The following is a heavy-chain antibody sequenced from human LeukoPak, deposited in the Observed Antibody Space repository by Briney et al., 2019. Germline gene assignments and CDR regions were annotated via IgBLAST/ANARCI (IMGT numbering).Heavy chain of an antibody. Sequence: GGSLRLSCAASGFTFSSYAMSWVRQAPGKGLEWVSAISGSGGSTYYADSVKGRFTISRDNSKNTLYLQMNTLRAEDTAIYYCANAQHYDYVWGSSRYYFDYWGQGTLVTVSS. J-gene: IGHJ4*02. V-gene: IGHV3-23*01. CDR2: ISGSGGST. D-gene: IGHD3-16*01. CDR1: GFTFSSYA. CDR3: ANAQHYDYVWGSSRYYFDY.